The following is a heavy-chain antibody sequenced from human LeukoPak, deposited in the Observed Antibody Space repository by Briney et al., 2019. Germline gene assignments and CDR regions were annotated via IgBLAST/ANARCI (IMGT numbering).Heavy chain of an antibody. V-gene: IGHV3-23*01. CDR3: AKGLGEWVWGSYRYLLHDAFDI. Sequence: QAGGSLRLSCAASGFTFSSYGMSWVRQAPGKGLEWVSAISGSGGSTYYADSVKGRFTISRDNSKNTLYLQMNSLRAEDTAVYYCAKGLGEWVWGSYRYLLHDAFDIWGQGTMVTVSS. D-gene: IGHD3-16*02. CDR1: GFTFSSYG. CDR2: ISGSGGST. J-gene: IGHJ3*02.